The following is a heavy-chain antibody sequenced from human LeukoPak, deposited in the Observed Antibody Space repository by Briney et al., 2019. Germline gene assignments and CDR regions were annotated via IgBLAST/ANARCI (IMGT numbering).Heavy chain of an antibody. CDR3: ARAPRNSSTMLDF. D-gene: IGHD6-13*01. Sequence: ASVKVSCKASGYTFTSYWIQWVRQAPGRGLGWVGLINPDGGSTAYAHRFQGRVIMTRDTSTSTAYMDLSSLRSEDTAVYHCARAPRNSSTMLDFWGQGTLVTISS. J-gene: IGHJ4*02. CDR2: INPDGGST. CDR1: GYTFTSYW. V-gene: IGHV1-46*01.